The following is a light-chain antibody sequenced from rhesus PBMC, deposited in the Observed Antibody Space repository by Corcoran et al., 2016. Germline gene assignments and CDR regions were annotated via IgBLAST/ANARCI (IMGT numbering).Light chain of an antibody. J-gene: IGKJ4*01. CDR3: QQHNSFPLT. V-gene: IGKV1S14*01. Sequence: DIQMTQSPSSLSASVGDTVTITCQASQGIGIYVAWYQQKPGKAPKALFCDASYLQGGVPSRFSGSGSGTDFTLTISSLQPEEFATYYCQQHNSFPLTFGGGTKVEIE. CDR1: QGIGIY. CDR2: DAS.